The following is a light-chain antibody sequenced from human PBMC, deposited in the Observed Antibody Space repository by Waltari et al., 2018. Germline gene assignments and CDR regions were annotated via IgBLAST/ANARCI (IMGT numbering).Light chain of an antibody. J-gene: IGLJ2*01. V-gene: IGLV1-51*01. CDR2: SNS. CDR1: TSNIGENY. CDR3: ATWDRILSAVI. Sequence: QSVLTQPPSVSAAPGQQVTISCSGCTSNIGENYVSWYQRLPGKDPRLLIFSNSDRPSGIPDRFYGSKSDTSATLGITGLQTGDAADYYCATWDRILSAVIIGGGTKLTVL.